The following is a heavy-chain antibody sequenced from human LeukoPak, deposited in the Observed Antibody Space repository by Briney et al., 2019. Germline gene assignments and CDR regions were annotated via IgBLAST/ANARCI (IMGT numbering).Heavy chain of an antibody. CDR1: GGSISSYH. V-gene: IGHV4-59*08. Sequence: SETLSLTCTVSGGSISSYHWSWIRQPPGKGLEWIGYIYYSGSTNYNPSLKSRVTISVDTSKNQFSLKLSSVTAADTAVYYCASSWWDHGAFDYWGQGTLVTVSS. CDR2: IYYSGST. J-gene: IGHJ4*02. CDR3: ASSWWDHGAFDY. D-gene: IGHD2-15*01.